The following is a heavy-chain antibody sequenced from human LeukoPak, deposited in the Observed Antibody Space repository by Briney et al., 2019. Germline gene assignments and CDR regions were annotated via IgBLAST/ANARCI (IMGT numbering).Heavy chain of an antibody. Sequence: GGSLRLSCAASGFTFSSYEMNWVRQAPGKGLEWVSYISSSGSTIYYADSVKGRFTISRDNAKNSLYLQMNSLRAEDTALYYCARDQLSADYYDSSGPPDYWGQGTLVTVSS. V-gene: IGHV3-48*03. CDR1: GFTFSSYE. D-gene: IGHD3-22*01. J-gene: IGHJ4*02. CDR3: ARDQLSADYYDSSGPPDY. CDR2: ISSSGSTI.